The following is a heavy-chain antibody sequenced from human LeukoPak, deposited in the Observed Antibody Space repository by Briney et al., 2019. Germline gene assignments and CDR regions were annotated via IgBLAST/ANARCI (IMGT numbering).Heavy chain of an antibody. J-gene: IGHJ6*04. CDR1: GYTFTSYG. Sequence: VASAKVSCKASGYTFTSYGISWVRQAPGQGLEWMGWISAYNGNTNYAQKLQGRVTMTTDTSTSTAYMELRSLRSDDTAVYYCARGLYPHLQTTVTTSLFSVWGKGTTVTVSS. D-gene: IGHD4-11*01. CDR2: ISAYNGNT. CDR3: ARGLYPHLQTTVTTSLFSV. V-gene: IGHV1-18*01.